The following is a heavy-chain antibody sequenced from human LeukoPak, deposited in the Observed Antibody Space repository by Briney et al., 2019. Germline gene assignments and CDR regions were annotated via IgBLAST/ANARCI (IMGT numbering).Heavy chain of an antibody. Sequence: PSETLSLTCTVSGGSISNYFWSWIRQPPGKGLECIGYIYYSDSTNYNPSLKSRVTVSVDTSKNQFSLKLSSVTAADTAVYYCARFPGSAEYRHYYYMDVWGKGTTVTVSS. V-gene: IGHV4-59*01. J-gene: IGHJ6*03. CDR1: GGSISNYF. CDR3: ARFPGSAEYRHYYYMDV. D-gene: IGHD2-15*01. CDR2: IYYSDST.